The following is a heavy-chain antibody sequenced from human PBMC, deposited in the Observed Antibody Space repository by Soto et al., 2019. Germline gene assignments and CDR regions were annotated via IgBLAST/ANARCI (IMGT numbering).Heavy chain of an antibody. V-gene: IGHV4-4*07. J-gene: IGHJ5*02. CDR2: IYTSGST. D-gene: IGHD6-13*01. CDR3: ARYYSSSWWPGPNNCFDP. Sequence: SETLSLTCTVSGGSISSYYWSWIRQPAGKGLEWIGRIYTSGSTNYNPSLKSRVTMSVDTSKNQFSLKLSSVTAADTAVYYCARYYSSSWWPGPNNCFDPWRQGTLVTVSS. CDR1: GGSISSYY.